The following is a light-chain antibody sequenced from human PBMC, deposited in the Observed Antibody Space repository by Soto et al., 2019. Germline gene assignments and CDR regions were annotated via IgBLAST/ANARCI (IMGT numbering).Light chain of an antibody. CDR1: QDIINY. V-gene: IGKV1-33*01. Sequence: DIPMTQSPPSLSASVGDRVTITCQASQDIINYLNWFQQKPGKAPKLLIYDASNLEAGVPSRFSGSGSGTDFTLTISSLQPEDIATYYCQQFHNLPYTFGQGTKVEIK. CDR3: QQFHNLPYT. CDR2: DAS. J-gene: IGKJ2*01.